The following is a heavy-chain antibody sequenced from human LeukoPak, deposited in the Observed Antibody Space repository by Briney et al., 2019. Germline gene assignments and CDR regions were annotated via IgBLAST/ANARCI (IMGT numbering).Heavy chain of an antibody. D-gene: IGHD3-9*01. Sequence: GGSLRLSCAASGFTFSTYSMDWVRQAPGKGLEWVSSISSSSSYIYYADSVRGRFTISRDNAKNSLYLQMNSLRAEDTAVYYCARGADILTEEYYFDYWGQGTLVTVSS. CDR1: GFTFSTYS. V-gene: IGHV3-21*01. J-gene: IGHJ4*02. CDR3: ARGADILTEEYYFDY. CDR2: ISSSSSYI.